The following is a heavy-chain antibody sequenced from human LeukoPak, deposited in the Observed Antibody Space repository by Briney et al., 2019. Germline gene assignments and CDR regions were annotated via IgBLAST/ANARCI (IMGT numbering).Heavy chain of an antibody. CDR1: GGSFSGYY. CDR3: AGGTTSRSFDY. D-gene: IGHD1-1*01. V-gene: IGHV4-34*01. CDR2: INHSGST. J-gene: IGHJ4*02. Sequence: PSETLSLTCAVYGGSFSGYYRSWIRQPPGKGLEWIGEINHSGSTNYNPSLKSRVTISVDTSKNQFSLKLSSVTAADTAVYYCAGGTTSRSFDYWGPGTLVTVSS.